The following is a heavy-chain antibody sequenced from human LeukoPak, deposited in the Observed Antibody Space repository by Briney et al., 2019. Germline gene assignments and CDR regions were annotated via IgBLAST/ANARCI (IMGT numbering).Heavy chain of an antibody. CDR1: GGSISSGGYY. D-gene: IGHD3-16*02. CDR3: ARAVYDYIWGSYRFDY. V-gene: IGHV4-31*03. J-gene: IGHJ4*02. CDR2: IYYSGST. Sequence: PSETLSLTCTLSGGSISSGGYYWSWIRQHPGKGLEWIGFIYYSGSTYYNPSLKSRVTFSVDTSKNQFSLKLSSVNAADTAVYYCARAVYDYIWGSYRFDYWGQGTLVTVSS.